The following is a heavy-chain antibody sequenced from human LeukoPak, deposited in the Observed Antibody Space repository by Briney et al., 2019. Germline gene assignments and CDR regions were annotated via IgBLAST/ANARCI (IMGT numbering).Heavy chain of an antibody. CDR3: ARGEVHYDSSGYYPNFDY. V-gene: IGHV4-34*01. J-gene: IGHJ4*02. CDR2: INHSGST. CDR1: GGSFSGYY. Sequence: PSETLSLTCAVYGGSFSGYYWSWIRQPPGKGLEWIGEINHSGSTNYNPSLESRVTISVDTSKNQFSLKLNSVTAADTAVYYCARGEVHYDSSGYYPNFDYWGQGTLVTVSS. D-gene: IGHD3-22*01.